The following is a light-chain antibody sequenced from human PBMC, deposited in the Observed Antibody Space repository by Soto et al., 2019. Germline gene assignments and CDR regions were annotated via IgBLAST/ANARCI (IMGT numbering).Light chain of an antibody. J-gene: IGKJ5*01. CDR2: GVS. CDR3: QQYNKWPAEIT. V-gene: IGKV3D-15*01. Sequence: EIVMTQSPATLSVSPGERATLSWRASQSVSSNLAWYQQKPGQAPRLLIYGVSSRATGIPARFSGSVSGTEFTLTISSLQSEHSGVYYCQQYNKWPAEITFGQGTRLEIK. CDR1: QSVSSN.